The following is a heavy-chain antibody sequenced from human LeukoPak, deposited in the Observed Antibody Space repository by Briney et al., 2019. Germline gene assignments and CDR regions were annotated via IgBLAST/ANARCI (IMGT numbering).Heavy chain of an antibody. CDR3: ARDALGDYVGGAFDI. CDR2: IYSSANT. V-gene: IGHV4-59*01. CDR1: GVSISPYY. Sequence: SETLSLTCTVSGVSISPYYWSWIRQPPGKGLEWIGYIYSSANTNYNPSLKGRVTMSVDTSKNQFSLKLSSVTAADTAVYYCARDALGDYVGGAFDIWGQGTMVTVSS. J-gene: IGHJ3*02. D-gene: IGHD4-17*01.